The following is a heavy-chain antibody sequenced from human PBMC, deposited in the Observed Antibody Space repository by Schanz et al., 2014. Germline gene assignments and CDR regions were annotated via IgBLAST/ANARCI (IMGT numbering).Heavy chain of an antibody. CDR3: ARGYCAGTSCPIFDY. Sequence: QVQVIQSGPEVKKPGASVKVSCKASGYTFTNHYLHWVRQAPGQGLEWMGRISPSSGGTNYAQNFQGRVTMTRDTSISTAYMELSRLRSDDTAVYYCARGYCAGTSCPIFDYWGQGTLVTVSS. D-gene: IGHD2-2*01. J-gene: IGHJ4*02. CDR1: GYTFTNHY. V-gene: IGHV1-2*06. CDR2: ISPSSGGT.